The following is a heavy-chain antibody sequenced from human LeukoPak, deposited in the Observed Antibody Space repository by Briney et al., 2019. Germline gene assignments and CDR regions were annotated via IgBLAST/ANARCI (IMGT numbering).Heavy chain of an antibody. CDR1: GYSFTSYW. Sequence: GESLNISRKGSGYSFTSYWIGWVRQVPGKGLEWMGIIYPGDSDTRYSPSFQGQVTISADKSIRTAYLQWSSLKASDTAMYYCARPALHHVGLYAFDIWGQGTMVTVSS. V-gene: IGHV5-51*01. J-gene: IGHJ3*02. CDR3: ARPALHHVGLYAFDI. D-gene: IGHD2-15*01. CDR2: IYPGDSDT.